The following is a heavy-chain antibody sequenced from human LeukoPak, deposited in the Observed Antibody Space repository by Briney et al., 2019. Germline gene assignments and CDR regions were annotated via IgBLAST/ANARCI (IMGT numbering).Heavy chain of an antibody. J-gene: IGHJ4*02. CDR2: IYYSGST. CDR1: GGSVSSYY. V-gene: IGHV4-59*02. Sequence: SETLSLTCTVSGGSVSSYYWSWIRQPPGKGLEWIGYIYYSGSTNYNPSLKSRVTISVDTSKNQFSLKLSSVTAADTAVYYRARSPSRDGQDWGQGTLVTVSS. CDR3: ARSPSRDGQD. D-gene: IGHD5-24*01.